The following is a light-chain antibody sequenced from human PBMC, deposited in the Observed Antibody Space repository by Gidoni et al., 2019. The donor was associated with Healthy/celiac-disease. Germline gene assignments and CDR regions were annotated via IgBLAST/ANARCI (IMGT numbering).Light chain of an antibody. CDR1: HSISSY. V-gene: IGKV1-39*01. CDR3: QXXXSXXXT. Sequence: PLTHSTSSLSASVGDRVTITCRASHSISSYLNWYQQKPGKAPKLLIYAASSCQSGAPSRXXXSGXXTDXXXTIXXXQPXXFATXXCQXXXSXXXTFXXXTKVEIK. CDR2: AAS. J-gene: IGKJ1*01.